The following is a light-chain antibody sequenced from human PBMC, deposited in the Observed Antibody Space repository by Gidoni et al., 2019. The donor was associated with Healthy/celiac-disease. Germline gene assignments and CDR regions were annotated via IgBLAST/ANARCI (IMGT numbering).Light chain of an antibody. CDR1: QSVSSSY. CDR3: QQYGSSPPLT. Sequence: TVLTQSSGTLSLSPGERATLPCRASQSVSSSYLAWYQPKPGQAPGLLIYGASSRPTGVPDRCCGSGSGTAFSLTISRREPDDVAVYYCQQYGSSPPLTFGPGTRLEIK. CDR2: GAS. V-gene: IGKV3-20*01. J-gene: IGKJ5*01.